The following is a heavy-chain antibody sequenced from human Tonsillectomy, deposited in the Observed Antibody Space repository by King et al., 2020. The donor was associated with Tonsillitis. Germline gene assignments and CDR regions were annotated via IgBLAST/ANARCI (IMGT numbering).Heavy chain of an antibody. CDR1: GGSISSYY. D-gene: IGHD3-22*01. Sequence: VQLQESGPGLVKPSETLSLTCIVSGGSISSYYWSWIRQPPGKGLEWIGYIYYSGNTNYNPSLKSRVTISIDTFKNQFSLKLSSVTAADTAVYYCARTRWLGGYYPLDYWGQGTLVTVSS. J-gene: IGHJ4*02. CDR2: IYYSGNT. CDR3: ARTRWLGGYYPLDY. V-gene: IGHV4-59*01.